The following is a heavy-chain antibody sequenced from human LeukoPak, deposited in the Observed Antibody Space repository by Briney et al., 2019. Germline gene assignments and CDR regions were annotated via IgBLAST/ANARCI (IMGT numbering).Heavy chain of an antibody. J-gene: IGHJ5*02. CDR2: INPNSGGT. CDR1: GYTFTGYY. V-gene: IGHV1-2*04. Sequence: ASVKVSCTASGYTFTGYYMHWVRQAPGQGLEWMGWINPNSGGTNYAQKFQGWVTMTRDTSISTAYMELSRLRSDDTAVYYCAREGSSSWYRWFDPWGQGTLVTVSS. D-gene: IGHD6-13*01. CDR3: AREGSSSWYRWFDP.